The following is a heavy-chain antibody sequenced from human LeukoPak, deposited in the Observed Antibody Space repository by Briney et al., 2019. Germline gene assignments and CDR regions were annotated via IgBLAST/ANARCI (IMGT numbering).Heavy chain of an antibody. CDR3: ARLDWATRRVFDI. CDR2: IYYSGYT. Sequence: SETLSLTCTVSGGSVSSSSYYWGWIRQPPAKRLEWIGSIYYSGYTYYNPSLKSRVAISVDTSKNQFSLKLTSVTTADTAVYHCARLDWATRRVFDIWGQGTVVTVSS. J-gene: IGHJ3*02. D-gene: IGHD2-2*01. V-gene: IGHV4-39*01. CDR1: GGSVSSSSYY.